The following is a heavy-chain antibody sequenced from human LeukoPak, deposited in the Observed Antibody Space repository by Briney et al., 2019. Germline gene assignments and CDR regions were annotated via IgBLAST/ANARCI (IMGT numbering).Heavy chain of an antibody. V-gene: IGHV3-48*03. J-gene: IGHJ5*02. CDR3: ARDSSGYYHNWFDP. CDR1: GFTFSSYE. D-gene: IGHD3-22*01. CDR2: ISSSGSTI. Sequence: GGSLRLSCAASGFTFSSYEMNWVRQAPGKGLEWVSYISSSGSTIYYADPVKGRFTISRDNAKNSLYLQMNSLRAEDTAVYYCARDSSGYYHNWFDPWGQGTLVTVS.